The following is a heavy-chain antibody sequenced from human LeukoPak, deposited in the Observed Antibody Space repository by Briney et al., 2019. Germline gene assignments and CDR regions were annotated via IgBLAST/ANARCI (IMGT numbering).Heavy chain of an antibody. CDR3: ARDPSGSWQRFDY. CDR1: GYTFTTYY. D-gene: IGHD1-26*01. Sequence: ASVKVSCKTSGYTFTTYYIHWVRQAPGQGLEWMGVINPNGGGTAYLEKFQGRVTMTRDTSTSTVYMQLNSLRSEDMAVYYSARDPSGSWQRFDYWGQGTLVAVSS. CDR2: INPNGGGT. J-gene: IGHJ4*02. V-gene: IGHV1-46*01.